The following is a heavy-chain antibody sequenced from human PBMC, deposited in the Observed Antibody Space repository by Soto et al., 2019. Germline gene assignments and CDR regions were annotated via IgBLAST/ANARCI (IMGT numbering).Heavy chain of an antibody. CDR3: TRELSGWYLLGMDV. D-gene: IGHD6-19*01. J-gene: IGHJ6*02. CDR1: GFTFSSYA. Sequence: GGSLRLSCAASGFTFSSYAMSWVRQAPGKGLEWVSAISGSGGSTYYADSVKGRFTISRDNSKNTLYLQMNSLRAEDTAVYYCTRELSGWYLLGMDVWGQGTTVTVS. CDR2: ISGSGGST. V-gene: IGHV3-23*01.